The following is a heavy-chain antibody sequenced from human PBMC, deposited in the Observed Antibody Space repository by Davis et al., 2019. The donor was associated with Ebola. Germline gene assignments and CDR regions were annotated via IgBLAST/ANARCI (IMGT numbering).Heavy chain of an antibody. D-gene: IGHD3-22*01. J-gene: IGHJ4*02. V-gene: IGHV5-51*01. CDR1: GYIFTNHW. CDR2: IYPYDSET. Sequence: GESLKISCKASGYIFTNHWIGWVRQMPGKGLEWMGIIYPYDSETTYSPSFQGQVTISADKSITTAYLQWSSLKASDTAMYYCARRSGDTSGYYSPPFDYWGQGTLVTVSS. CDR3: ARRSGDTSGYYSPPFDY.